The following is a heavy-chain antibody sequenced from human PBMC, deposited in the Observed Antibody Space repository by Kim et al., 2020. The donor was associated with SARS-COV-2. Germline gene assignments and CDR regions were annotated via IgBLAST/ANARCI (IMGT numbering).Heavy chain of an antibody. J-gene: IGHJ4*02. V-gene: IGHV3-23*03. CDR3: AKVAVAWAKWLGGFDY. CDR1: GFTFSNYA. D-gene: IGHD6-19*01. Sequence: GGSLRLSCTASGFTFSNYAMTWVRQAPGKGLEWVSVIYSGGFSTYYAESVKGRFIISRDNSENTLYLQMNSLRAEDTAIYYCAKVAVAWAKWLGGFDYWGQGALVTVSS. CDR2: IYSGGFST.